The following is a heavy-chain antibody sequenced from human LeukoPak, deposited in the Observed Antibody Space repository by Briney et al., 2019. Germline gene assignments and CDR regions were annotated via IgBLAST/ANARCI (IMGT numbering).Heavy chain of an antibody. CDR3: ARDPDGYSPYYYYGMDV. CDR2: INHSGST. Sequence: PSETLSLTCAVYGGSFSGYYWSWIRQPPGKGLEWIGEINHSGSTNYNPSLKSRVTISVDTSKNQFSLKLSSVTAADTAVYYCARDPDGYSPYYYYGMDVWGQGTTVTVSS. D-gene: IGHD5-24*01. V-gene: IGHV4-34*01. CDR1: GGSFSGYY. J-gene: IGHJ6*02.